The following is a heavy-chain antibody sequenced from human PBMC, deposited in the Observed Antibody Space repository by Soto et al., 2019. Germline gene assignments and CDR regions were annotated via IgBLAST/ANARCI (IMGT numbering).Heavy chain of an antibody. CDR2: INHSGST. J-gene: IGHJ4*02. D-gene: IGHD4-17*01. Sequence: SETLSLTCAVYGGSFSGYYWSWIRQPPGKGLEWIGEINHSGSTNYNPSLKSRVTISVDTSKNQFSLKLSSVTAADTAVYYCARGPNDYGDLHRGELGESDYWGQGTLVTVSS. CDR3: ARGPNDYGDLHRGELGESDY. V-gene: IGHV4-34*01. CDR1: GGSFSGYY.